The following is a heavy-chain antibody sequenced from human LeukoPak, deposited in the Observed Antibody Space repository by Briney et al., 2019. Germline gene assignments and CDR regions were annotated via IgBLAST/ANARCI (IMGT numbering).Heavy chain of an antibody. CDR2: INPSGGST. D-gene: IGHD6-13*01. Sequence: ASVKVSCKASGYTFTSYYMHWVRQAPGQGLEWMGIINPSGGSTTYAQKFQGRVTMTRDTSISTAYMELSSLRSEDTAVYYCARSRGIAASIDYWGQGTLVTVSS. V-gene: IGHV1-46*01. CDR1: GYTFTSYY. J-gene: IGHJ4*02. CDR3: ARSRGIAASIDY.